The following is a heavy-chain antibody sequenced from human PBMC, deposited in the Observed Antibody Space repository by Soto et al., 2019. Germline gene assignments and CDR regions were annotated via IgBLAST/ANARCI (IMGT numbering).Heavy chain of an antibody. CDR2: IYTSGST. Sequence: PSETLSLTCTVSGGSISSYYWSWIRQPAGKGLEWIGRIYTSGSTNYNPSIKSRVTMSVDTSKNQFSLKLSSVTAADTAVYYCARDRAHNWNRNWFDPWGQGTLVTVSS. CDR1: GGSISSYY. V-gene: IGHV4-4*07. J-gene: IGHJ5*02. CDR3: ARDRAHNWNRNWFDP. D-gene: IGHD1-20*01.